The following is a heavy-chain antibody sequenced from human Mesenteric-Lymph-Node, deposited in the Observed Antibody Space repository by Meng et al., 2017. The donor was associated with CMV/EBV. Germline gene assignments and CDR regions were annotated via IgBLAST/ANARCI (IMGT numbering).Heavy chain of an antibody. J-gene: IGHJ5*02. CDR1: GFTFSSYW. Sequence: GESLKISCAASGFTFSSYWMHWVRQAPGKGLVWVSRINSDGSSTSYADSVKGRFTISRDNAKNTLYLQMNSLRAEDTAVYYCARDPAEWGYPQGFDPWGQGTLVTVSS. CDR2: INSDGSST. V-gene: IGHV3-74*01. D-gene: IGHD1-26*01. CDR3: ARDPAEWGYPQGFDP.